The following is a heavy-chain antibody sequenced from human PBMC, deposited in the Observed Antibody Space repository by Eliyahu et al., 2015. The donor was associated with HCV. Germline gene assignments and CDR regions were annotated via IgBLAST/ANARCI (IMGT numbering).Heavy chain of an antibody. CDR2: IKSKTDGGTT. J-gene: IGHJ6*03. CDR1: GFXFSKAW. Sequence: EVQLVESGGGLVKPGGSLRLSCAPGFXFSKAWMSWVRQAPGKGLEWVGRIKSKTDGGTTDYAAPVKGRFTISRDDSKSTLYLQMNSLKTEDTAVYYCTTGAPGGFDYYLDVWGQGTTVTVSS. V-gene: IGHV3-15*01. D-gene: IGHD3-10*01. CDR3: TTGAPGGFDYYLDV.